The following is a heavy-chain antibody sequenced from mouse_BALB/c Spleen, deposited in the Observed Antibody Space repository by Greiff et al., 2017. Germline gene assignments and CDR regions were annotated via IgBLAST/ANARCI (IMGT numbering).Heavy chain of an antibody. V-gene: IGHV2-9*02. CDR3: ARPHYGSSYWYFDV. D-gene: IGHD1-1*01. J-gene: IGHJ1*01. CDR1: GFSLTSYG. Sequence: VKLMESGPGLVAPSQSLSITCTVSGFSLTSYGVHWVRQPPGKGLEWLGVIWAGGSTNYNSALMSRLSISKDNSKSQVFLKMNSLQTDDTAMYYCARPHYGSSYWYFDVWGAGTTVTVSS. CDR2: IWAGGST.